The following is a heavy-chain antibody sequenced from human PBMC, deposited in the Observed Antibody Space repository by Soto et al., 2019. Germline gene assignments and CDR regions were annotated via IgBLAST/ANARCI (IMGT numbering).Heavy chain of an antibody. Sequence: ASVKVSFKACGYTFTSYYMHWLRQAPGQGLEWMGIINPSGGSTSYAQKFQGRVTMTRDTSTSTVYMELSSLRSEDTAVYYCAGSPPAAAGPLPSMLWFDPWGQGTLVTVSS. D-gene: IGHD6-13*01. CDR3: AGSPPAAAGPLPSMLWFDP. CDR1: GYTFTSYY. J-gene: IGHJ5*02. CDR2: INPSGGST. V-gene: IGHV1-46*01.